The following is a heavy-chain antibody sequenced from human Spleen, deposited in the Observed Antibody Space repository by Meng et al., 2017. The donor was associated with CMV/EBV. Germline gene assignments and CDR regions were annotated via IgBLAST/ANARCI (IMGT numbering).Heavy chain of an antibody. J-gene: IGHJ6*02. CDR2: IRYDGSNK. Sequence: GESLKISCAASGFTFSSYGMHWVRQAPGKGLEWVAFIRYDGSNKYYADSVKGRFTISRDNSKNPLYLQMNSLRAEDTAVYYCAKDWGNRYYYYGMDVWGQGTTVTVSS. CDR1: GFTFSSYG. CDR3: AKDWGNRYYYYGMDV. V-gene: IGHV3-30*02. D-gene: IGHD3-16*01.